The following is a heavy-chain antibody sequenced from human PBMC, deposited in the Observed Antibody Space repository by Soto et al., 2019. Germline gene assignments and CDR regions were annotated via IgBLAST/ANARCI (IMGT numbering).Heavy chain of an antibody. CDR1: GASISSGGYY. D-gene: IGHD6-13*01. Sequence: SETLSLTCTVSGASISSGGYYWGWIRQHPGKGLEWIGYIYYSGSTYYNPSLKSRVTISVDTSKNQFSLKLSSVTAADTAVYFCARVGALGRSSCFDYWGQGTLVTVSS. CDR2: IYYSGST. V-gene: IGHV4-31*03. J-gene: IGHJ4*02. CDR3: ARVGALGRSSCFDY.